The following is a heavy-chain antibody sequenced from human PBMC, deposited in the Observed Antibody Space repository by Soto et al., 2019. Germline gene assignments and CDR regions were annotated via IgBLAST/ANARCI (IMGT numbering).Heavy chain of an antibody. J-gene: IGHJ4*02. D-gene: IGHD2-15*01. Sequence: ASVKVSCKASGYSFTIYGITWVRQAPGQGPEWVGWISTYDGNTNYAQNFQGRVSMARDTSTSTAYMELRSLRSDDTAVYYCARDRGRSCIGGTCPFDYWGQGTLVTVSS. CDR1: GYSFTIYG. CDR3: ARDRGRSCIGGTCPFDY. V-gene: IGHV1-18*01. CDR2: ISTYDGNT.